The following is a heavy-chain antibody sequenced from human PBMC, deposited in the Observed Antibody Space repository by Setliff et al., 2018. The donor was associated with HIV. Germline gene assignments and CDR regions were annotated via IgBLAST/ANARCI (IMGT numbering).Heavy chain of an antibody. D-gene: IGHD5-12*01. V-gene: IGHV4-59*12. J-gene: IGHJ6*03. CDR3: ARGRKRDGYNFYHYYMDV. Sequence: PSETLSLTCTVSGGSISSYYWSWIRQPPGKGLEWIGYIYYSGSTNYNPSLKSRVTISVDTSKNQFSLKLSSVTAADTAVYYCARGRKRDGYNFYHYYMDVWDKGTTVTVSS. CDR1: GGSISSYY. CDR2: IYYSGST.